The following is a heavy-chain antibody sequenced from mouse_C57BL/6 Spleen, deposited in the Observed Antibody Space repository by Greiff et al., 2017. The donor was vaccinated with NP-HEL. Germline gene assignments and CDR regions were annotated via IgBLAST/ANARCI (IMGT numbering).Heavy chain of an antibody. CDR3: ARLGDGYYPDDFDY. Sequence: VQLQQSGPELVKPGASVKISCKASGYSFTDYNMSWVKQSNGKSLEWMGVINPNYGTTSYNQKFKGKATLTVDQSSSTAYMQLNSLTSEDSAVYYGARLGDGYYPDDFDYWGQGTTLTVSS. CDR1: GYSFTDYN. J-gene: IGHJ2*01. V-gene: IGHV1-39*01. CDR2: INPNYGTT. D-gene: IGHD2-3*01.